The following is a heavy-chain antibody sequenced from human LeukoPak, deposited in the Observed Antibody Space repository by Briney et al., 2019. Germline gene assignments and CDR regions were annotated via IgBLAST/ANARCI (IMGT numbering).Heavy chain of an antibody. D-gene: IGHD2-15*01. CDR2: ISYDGSNK. Sequence: PGRSLRLSCAASGFTFSSYGMHWVRQAPGKGLEWVAVISYDGSNKYYADSVKGRFTISRDNSKNTLYLQMNSLRAEDTAVYYCAKDRLGYCSGGSCCGLDYWGQGTLVTVSS. CDR3: AKDRLGYCSGGSCCGLDY. J-gene: IGHJ4*02. CDR1: GFTFSSYG. V-gene: IGHV3-30*18.